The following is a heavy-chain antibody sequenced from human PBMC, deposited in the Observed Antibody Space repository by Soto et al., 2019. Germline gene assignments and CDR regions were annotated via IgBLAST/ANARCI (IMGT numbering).Heavy chain of an antibody. CDR3: ARNPYVDTAMATPTLFDY. Sequence: ASVKVSCKASGYTFTSYGISWVRQAPGQGLEWMGWISAYNGNTNYAQKFQGRVTMTRDTSISTAYMELSRLRSDDTAVYYCARNPYVDTAMATPTLFDYWGQGTLVTVSS. V-gene: IGHV1-18*01. CDR1: GYTFTSYG. CDR2: ISAYNGNT. J-gene: IGHJ4*02. D-gene: IGHD5-18*01.